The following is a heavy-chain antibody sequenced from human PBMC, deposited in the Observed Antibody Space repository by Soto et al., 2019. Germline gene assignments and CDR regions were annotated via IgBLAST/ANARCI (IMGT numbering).Heavy chain of an antibody. V-gene: IGHV4-61*01. CDR3: ARDQLEGNWFDP. CDR2: THYSGRT. J-gene: IGHJ5*02. CDR1: GDSVSSGRFY. Sequence: SETLSLTCSVSGDSVSSGRFYWSWIRRPPGKGLEWIGYTHYSGRTYYNPSLKSRVTISVDKSKNQFSLKLTSVTAADTAVYYCARDQLEGNWFDPWGQGTLVTVSS. D-gene: IGHD1-1*01.